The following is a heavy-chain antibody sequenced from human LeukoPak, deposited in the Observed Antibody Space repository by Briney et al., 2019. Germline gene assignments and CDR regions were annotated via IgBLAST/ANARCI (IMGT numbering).Heavy chain of an antibody. D-gene: IGHD3-10*01. J-gene: IGHJ3*02. CDR1: GGSISSYY. V-gene: IGHV4-59*01. CDR3: ARGVLRFGELFGAFDS. Sequence: PSETLSLTCTVSGGSISSYYWSWIRQPPGKGLEWIGYIYYSGSTNYNPSLKSRVTIVVDTSKIQLSQMLSSVTAADAAVYYCARGVLRFGELFGAFDSWGQGTMVTVSS. CDR2: IYYSGST.